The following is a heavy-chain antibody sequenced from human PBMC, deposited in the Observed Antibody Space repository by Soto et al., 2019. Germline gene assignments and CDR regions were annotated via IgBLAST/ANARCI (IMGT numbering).Heavy chain of an antibody. CDR3: AVESRRLYYFDY. J-gene: IGHJ4*02. CDR1: GGSISRGAYS. CDR2: VSHSGSI. V-gene: IGHV4-30-2*01. D-gene: IGHD2-15*01. Sequence: QLHVQESGSRLVKPSQTLSLTCTVSGGSISRGAYSWSWIRQPPGKGLEWVAYVSHSGSIYSNPSLQCAVTESIVRSKHQFPPRLSSVTAPDPAVYYCAVESRRLYYFDYWGQGTPVTVSS.